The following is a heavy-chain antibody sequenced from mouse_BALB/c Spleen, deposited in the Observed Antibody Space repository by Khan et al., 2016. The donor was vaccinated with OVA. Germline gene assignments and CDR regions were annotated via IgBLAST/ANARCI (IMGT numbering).Heavy chain of an antibody. CDR2: ISTDTGEP. CDR3: ARPPYVSYTMAY. D-gene: IGHD1-1*01. CDR1: GYTFTNFG. J-gene: IGHJ4*01. Sequence: QIQLVQSGPELKKPGETVKISCKASGYTFTNFGMNWVKQAPGEGLEWMGWISTDTGEPTYADDFKGRFAFSLETSASTAYLQINNLNNEDTATYFCARPPYVSYTMAYWGQGTSLTVSS. V-gene: IGHV9-3-1*01.